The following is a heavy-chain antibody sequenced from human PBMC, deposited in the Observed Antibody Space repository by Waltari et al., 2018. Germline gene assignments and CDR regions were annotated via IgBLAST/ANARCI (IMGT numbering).Heavy chain of an antibody. D-gene: IGHD1-26*01. Sequence: QLQMVQSGAEMKKPGASVMVSCKASGYSFTAYYVHWVRQAPGEGLEWMGRADPKGGATNYAQKFQGRVSMTADTSISTVYMELTRLTSDDTAVYFCARGSGSQAGLWGQGTLVTVSS. J-gene: IGHJ4*02. CDR1: GYSFTAYY. V-gene: IGHV1-2*06. CDR3: ARGSGSQAGL. CDR2: ADPKGGAT.